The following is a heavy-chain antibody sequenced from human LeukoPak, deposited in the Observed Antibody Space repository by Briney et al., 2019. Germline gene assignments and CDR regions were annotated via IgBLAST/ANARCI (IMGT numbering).Heavy chain of an antibody. J-gene: IGHJ4*02. D-gene: IGHD5-18*01. CDR2: IRYDGSNK. CDR3: AKERDTAMVTIDY. V-gene: IGHV3-30*02. CDR1: GFTFSSYG. Sequence: GGSLRLSCAASGFTFSSYGMHWVRQAPGKGLEWVAFIRYDGSNKYYADSVKGRFTISRDDSKNTLYLQMNSLRAEDTAVYYCAKERDTAMVTIDYWGQGTLVTVSS.